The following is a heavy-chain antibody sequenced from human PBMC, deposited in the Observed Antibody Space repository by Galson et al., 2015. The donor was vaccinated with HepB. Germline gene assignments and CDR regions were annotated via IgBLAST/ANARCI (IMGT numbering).Heavy chain of an antibody. J-gene: IGHJ4*02. V-gene: IGHV3-73*01. Sequence: SLRLSGAGSGFTFSGSAMHWVRQASGKGLAWVGRIGSASYNYATAYTASVKGRFTLSRDDSKNTAFLKMNSLRTEDTAVYYCVRMGDLSGYSSCWGQGTQVSLSS. CDR1: GFTFSGSA. CDR2: IGSASYNYAT. D-gene: IGHD3-22*01. CDR3: VRMGDLSGYSSC.